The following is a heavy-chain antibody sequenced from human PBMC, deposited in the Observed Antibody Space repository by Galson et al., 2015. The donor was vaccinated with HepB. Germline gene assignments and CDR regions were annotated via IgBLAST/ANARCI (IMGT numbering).Heavy chain of an antibody. J-gene: IGHJ3*02. CDR2: IYHDVRP. Sequence: LSLTCAVSGGSISSDYWWNWVRQAPGKGLEWIGEIYHDVRPNYNPSLKSRVTMSVDKSNNQFSLNLNSVTAADTAIYFCATTTRPGSSLEAFDIWGQGTMVTVSS. CDR3: ATTTRPGSSLEAFDI. D-gene: IGHD3-10*01. V-gene: IGHV4-4*01. CDR1: GGSISSDYW.